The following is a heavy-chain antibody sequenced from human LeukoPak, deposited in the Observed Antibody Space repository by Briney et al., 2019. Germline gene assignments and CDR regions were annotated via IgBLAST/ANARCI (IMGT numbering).Heavy chain of an antibody. V-gene: IGHV1-2*02. D-gene: IGHD6-6*01. CDR2: INPNSGDT. CDR3: ARSSSNAFDI. CDR1: GYTFTGYY. Sequence: ASVKVSCKASGYTFTGYYIHWVRQAPGQGLEWMAWINPNSGDTNYAHKFQGRVTMTRDTSITTAYMELSRLRSDDTAVYYCARSSSNAFDIWGQGTMVTVPS. J-gene: IGHJ3*02.